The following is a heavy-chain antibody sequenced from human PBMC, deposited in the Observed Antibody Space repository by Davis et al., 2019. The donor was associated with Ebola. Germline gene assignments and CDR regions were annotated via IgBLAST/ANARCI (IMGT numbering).Heavy chain of an antibody. CDR2: IYYRGST. V-gene: IGHV4-59*02. D-gene: IGHD3-3*01. CDR1: GGSVSNYY. CDR3: ARGADFWSGYSAADAFDI. J-gene: IGHJ3*02. Sequence: SETLSLTCTVSGGSVSNYYWSWIRQPPGKGLEWIGYIYYRGSTNYNPSLKSRVTISVDTSKNQFSLKLSSVTAADTAVYYCARGADFWSGYSAADAFDIWGQGTMVTVSS.